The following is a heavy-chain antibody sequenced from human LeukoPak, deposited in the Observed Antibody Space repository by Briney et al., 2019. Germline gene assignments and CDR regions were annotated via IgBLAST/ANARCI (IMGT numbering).Heavy chain of an antibody. CDR3: ARLPTTATSDH. CDR2: IHYSGST. J-gene: IGHJ4*02. D-gene: IGHD4-17*01. Sequence: SETLSLTCTVSGASISSYYWSWIRQPPGKGLEWIGYIHYSGSTNYNPSLKSRVAISVDTYKNQFSLKLSSVAAAGTAVYYCARLPTTATSDHWGQGTLVTVSS. CDR1: GASISSYY. V-gene: IGHV4-59*08.